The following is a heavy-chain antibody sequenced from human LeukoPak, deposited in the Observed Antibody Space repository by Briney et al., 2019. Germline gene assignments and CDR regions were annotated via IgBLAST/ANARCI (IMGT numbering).Heavy chain of an antibody. CDR1: GFTFSRHG. V-gene: IGHV3-30*18. Sequence: PGRSLRLSRAASGFTFSRHGMHWGRQAPSKGPEAVTVISNDGNKKYYADSVKGRFTTSRDNSKLYLQMDSLRPEDTAVYYCAKDRSPTVTSFYYYHGMDVWGQGTTVTVSS. CDR3: AKDRSPTVTSFYYYHGMDV. D-gene: IGHD4-17*01. J-gene: IGHJ6*02. CDR2: ISNDGNKK.